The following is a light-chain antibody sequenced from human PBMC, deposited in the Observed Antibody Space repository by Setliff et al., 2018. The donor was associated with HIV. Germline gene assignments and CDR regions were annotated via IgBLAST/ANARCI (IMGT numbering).Light chain of an antibody. V-gene: IGKV4-1*01. Sequence: DIVMTQSPDSLAVSLGERATIDCKSSQSVLYSFSNKNYLAWYQQKPGQPPKLLIYWASTRESGVPDRFSGSGSGTDFTLTISSPQAEDVAVYYCQQYYSSPLTFGGGTKVDIK. CDR2: WAS. CDR1: QSVLYSFSNKNY. J-gene: IGKJ4*01. CDR3: QQYYSSPLT.